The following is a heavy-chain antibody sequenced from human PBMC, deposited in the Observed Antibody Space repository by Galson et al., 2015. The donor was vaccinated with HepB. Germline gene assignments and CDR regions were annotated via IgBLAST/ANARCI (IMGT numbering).Heavy chain of an antibody. J-gene: IGHJ4*02. Sequence: SLRLSCAASGFTFNTYTMNWVRQAPGKGLEWVSSISSRSSYIYYADSVKGRFTISRDNAENSVYLQMNSLRAEDTAVYYCARGGNGDYDVNWGQGTLVTVSS. CDR3: ARGGNGDYDVN. V-gene: IGHV3-21*01. CDR2: ISSRSSYI. D-gene: IGHD4-17*01. CDR1: GFTFNTYT.